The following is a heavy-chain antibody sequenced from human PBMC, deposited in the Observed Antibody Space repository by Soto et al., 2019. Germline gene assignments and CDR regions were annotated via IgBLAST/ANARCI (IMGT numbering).Heavy chain of an antibody. CDR3: ARPNDYGDYYYGMDV. V-gene: IGHV4-39*01. Sequence: SETLSLTCTVSGGSISSSSYYWGWIRQPPGKGLEWIGSIYYSGSTYYNPSLKSRVTISVDTSKKQFSLKLSSVTAADTAVYYCARPNDYGDYYYGMDVWGQGTTVTVSS. D-gene: IGHD4-17*01. CDR2: IYYSGST. CDR1: GGSISSSSYY. J-gene: IGHJ6*02.